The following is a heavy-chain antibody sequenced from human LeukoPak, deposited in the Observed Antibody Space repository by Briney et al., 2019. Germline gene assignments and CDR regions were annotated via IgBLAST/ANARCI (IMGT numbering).Heavy chain of an antibody. CDR3: ARVRYYDLLTGYLKYWFDP. J-gene: IGHJ5*02. CDR2: IYYSGST. V-gene: IGHV4-39*07. D-gene: IGHD3-9*01. Sequence: SETLSLTCTVSGGSISSSSYYWGWIRQPPGKGLEWIGSIYYSGSTYYNPSLKSRVTISVDTSKNQFSLKLSSVTAADTAVYYCARVRYYDLLTGYLKYWFDPWGQGTLVTVSS. CDR1: GGSISSSSYY.